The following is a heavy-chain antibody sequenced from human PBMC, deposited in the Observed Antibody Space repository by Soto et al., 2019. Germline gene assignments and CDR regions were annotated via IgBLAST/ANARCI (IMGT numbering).Heavy chain of an antibody. Sequence: TLYLTCTVSGASFRSNDYYWGWLRQAPGKGLEWIEYVYYTGSTYYNPSLMSRLTISVETTKNQFSLKLTSVTAAETAVYYCVRTAREGAVAPPYFDRWGQGTQVTVSS. V-gene: IGHV4-30-4*01. CDR3: VRTAREGAVAPPYFDR. J-gene: IGHJ5*02. D-gene: IGHD2-21*02. CDR1: GASFRSNDYY. CDR2: VYYTGST.